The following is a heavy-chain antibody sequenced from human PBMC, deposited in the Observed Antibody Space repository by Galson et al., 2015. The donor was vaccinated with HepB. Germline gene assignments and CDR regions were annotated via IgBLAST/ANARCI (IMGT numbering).Heavy chain of an antibody. J-gene: IGHJ5*02. CDR1: GFNFSGSA. V-gene: IGHV3-73*01. CDR2: IRSKTNNYAT. Sequence: SLRLSCAASGFNFSGSAIHWVRQASGKGLEWLGRIRSKTNNYATVYAASLRGRFTISRQDSRNTAYLQMNSLKTEDTAVYYCTPYYEFAWGQGTLVTVSS. D-gene: IGHD3-3*01. CDR3: TPYYEFA.